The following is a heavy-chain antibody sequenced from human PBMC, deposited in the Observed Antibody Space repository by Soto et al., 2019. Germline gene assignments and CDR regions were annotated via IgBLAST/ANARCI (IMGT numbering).Heavy chain of an antibody. J-gene: IGHJ5*02. V-gene: IGHV4-34*01. Sequence: QVQLQQWGAGLLKPSETLSLTCAVYGGSFSGYYWSWIRQPPGKGLEWIGEINHSGSTNYNPSLKSRVTISVDTSKNQCSLKLSSVTAADTAVYYCARGGCSGGSCSLGNWFDPWGQGTLVTVSS. CDR2: INHSGST. CDR3: ARGGCSGGSCSLGNWFDP. CDR1: GGSFSGYY. D-gene: IGHD2-15*01.